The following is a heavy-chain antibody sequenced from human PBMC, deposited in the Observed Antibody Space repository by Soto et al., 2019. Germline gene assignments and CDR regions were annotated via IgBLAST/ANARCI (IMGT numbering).Heavy chain of an antibody. V-gene: IGHV1-3*01. Sequence: ASVKVSCKASGYTFTSYAMHWVRQAPGQRLEWMGWINAGNGNTKYSQKYQGRVTITRDTSASTAYMELSSLRSEDTAVYYCASYPLHDILTDYYDYWGQGTLVTVSS. D-gene: IGHD3-9*01. J-gene: IGHJ4*02. CDR1: GYTFTSYA. CDR3: ASYPLHDILTDYYDY. CDR2: INAGNGNT.